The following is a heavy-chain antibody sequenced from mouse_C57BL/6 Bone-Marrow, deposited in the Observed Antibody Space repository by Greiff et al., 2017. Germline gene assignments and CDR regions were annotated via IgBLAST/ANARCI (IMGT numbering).Heavy chain of an antibody. Sequence: DVLLVESGGGLVKPGGSLKLSCAASGFTFSSYAMSWVRQTPEKRLEWVATISDGGSYTYYPDNVKGRFTISRDNAKNNQYLQRSHLKSEATALYYCARDYSDYWGQGTSVTVSS. J-gene: IGHJ4*01. V-gene: IGHV5-4*01. CDR1: GFTFSSYA. CDR2: ISDGGSYT. D-gene: IGHD2-1*01. CDR3: ARDYSDY.